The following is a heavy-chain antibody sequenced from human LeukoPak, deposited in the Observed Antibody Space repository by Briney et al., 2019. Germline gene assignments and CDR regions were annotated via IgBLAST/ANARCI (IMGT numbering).Heavy chain of an antibody. Sequence: GGSLRLSCAASGFTFSSYGMHWVRQAPGKGLEWVAVIWYDGSNKYYADSVRGRFTISRDNSKNTLYLQMNSLRAEDTAVYYCASGGVLKDYWGQGTLVTVSS. CDR3: ASGGVLKDY. CDR1: GFTFSSYG. V-gene: IGHV3-33*01. CDR2: IWYDGSNK. J-gene: IGHJ4*02. D-gene: IGHD1-26*01.